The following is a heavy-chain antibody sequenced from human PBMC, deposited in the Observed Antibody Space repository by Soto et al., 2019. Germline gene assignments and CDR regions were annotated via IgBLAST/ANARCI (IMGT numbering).Heavy chain of an antibody. CDR1: GTSISSYY. J-gene: IGHJ5*02. Sequence: SATLSLTCTVSGTSISSYYWSWIRQPPGKGLEWIGYIYSTRSTNYKPSLKSRVTISVDTSKNQISMKLRSVTAADTALYYCARGHSSSWNLNWFDPWGQGTQVTVSS. D-gene: IGHD6-13*01. CDR3: ARGHSSSWNLNWFDP. CDR2: IYSTRST. V-gene: IGHV4-59*01.